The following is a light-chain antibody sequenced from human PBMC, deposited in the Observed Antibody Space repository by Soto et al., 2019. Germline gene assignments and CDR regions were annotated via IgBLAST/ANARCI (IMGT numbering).Light chain of an antibody. V-gene: IGLV2-11*01. Sequence: QSVLTQPRSVSGSPGQSVTISCTGTSSDVGGYNYVSWYQQHPGKAPKLMIYDVSKRPSGVPDRFSGSKSGNTASLTISGLQAEDEADYYCCSYAGSYTSYVVFGGGTK. CDR2: DVS. CDR3: CSYAGSYTSYVV. J-gene: IGLJ2*01. CDR1: SSDVGGYNY.